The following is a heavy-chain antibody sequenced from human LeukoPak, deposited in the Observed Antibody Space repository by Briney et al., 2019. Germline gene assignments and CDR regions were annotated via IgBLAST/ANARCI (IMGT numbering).Heavy chain of an antibody. D-gene: IGHD3-9*01. V-gene: IGHV3-48*01. J-gene: IGHJ3*02. Sequence: GGSLRLSCAASGFAFSTYSMNWVRQAPGKGLEWVSYISSSSSTKKYADSVKGRFTISRDNAKNSLYLQMNSLRAEDTAVYYCFGTPKDILTGYYRIEAFDIWGQGTMVTVSS. CDR1: GFAFSTYS. CDR2: ISSSSSTK. CDR3: FGTPKDILTGYYRIEAFDI.